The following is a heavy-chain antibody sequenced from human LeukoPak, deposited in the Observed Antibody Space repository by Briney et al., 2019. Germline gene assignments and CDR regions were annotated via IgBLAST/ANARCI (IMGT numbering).Heavy chain of an antibody. Sequence: SSESLSLTCTVSGGSISRGGYYWSWIRQHPGKGLEWIGYIYYSGSTYYNPSLKSRFTISVDTSKNQFSLKLSSVTAADTAVYYCARDRWGTTPNYFDYWGQGTLVTVSS. J-gene: IGHJ4*02. CDR2: IYYSGST. CDR3: ARDRWGTTPNYFDY. D-gene: IGHD2/OR15-2a*01. CDR1: GGSISRGGYY. V-gene: IGHV4-31*03.